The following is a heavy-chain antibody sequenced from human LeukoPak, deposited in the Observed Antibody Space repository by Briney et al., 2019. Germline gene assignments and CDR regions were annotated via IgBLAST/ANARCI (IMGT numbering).Heavy chain of an antibody. CDR2: VNHSGYT. Sequence: SETLSLTCDVSGVSFSTYYWSWIRQSPEEGLEWIGEVNHSGYTNLNPSLKSRVTISVDTAKNQFSLKLSSVTAADRAVYYGARQVYGSVYWGQGTLVSVSS. CDR3: ARQVYGSVY. J-gene: IGHJ4*02. CDR1: GVSFSTYY. V-gene: IGHV4-34*01. D-gene: IGHD4-17*01.